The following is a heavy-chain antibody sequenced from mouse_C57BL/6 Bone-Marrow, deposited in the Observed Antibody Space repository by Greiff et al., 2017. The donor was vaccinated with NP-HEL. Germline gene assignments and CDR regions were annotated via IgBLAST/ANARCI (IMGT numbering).Heavy chain of an antibody. V-gene: IGHV1-81*01. CDR1: GYTFTSYG. D-gene: IGHD1-1*01. CDR2: IYPTSGNT. Sequence: VQLQQSGAELARPGASVKLSCKASGYTFTSYGISWVKQRTGQGLEWIGEIYPTSGNTYYNEKFKGKATLTADKSSSTAYMELRSLTSEDSAVYFCARVRYGSSYWYFDVWGTGTTVTVSS. CDR3: ARVRYGSSYWYFDV. J-gene: IGHJ1*03.